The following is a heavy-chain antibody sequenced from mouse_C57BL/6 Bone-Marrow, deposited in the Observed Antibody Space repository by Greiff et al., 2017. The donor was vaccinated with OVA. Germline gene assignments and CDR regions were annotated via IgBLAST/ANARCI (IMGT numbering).Heavy chain of an antibody. D-gene: IGHD1-1*01. CDR3: AREGNYYGSRRAWFAY. V-gene: IGHV1-81*01. Sequence: QVQLQQSGAELARPGASVKLSCKASGYTFTSYGISWVKQRTGQGLEWIGEIYPRSGNTYYNEKFKGKATLTADKSSSTAYMELRSLTSEHSAVYFCAREGNYYGSRRAWFAYWGQETLVTVSA. CDR1: GYTFTSYG. CDR2: IYPRSGNT. J-gene: IGHJ3*01.